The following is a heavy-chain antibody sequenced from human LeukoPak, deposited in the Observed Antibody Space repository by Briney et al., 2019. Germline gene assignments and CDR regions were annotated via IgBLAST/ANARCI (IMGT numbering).Heavy chain of an antibody. J-gene: IGHJ4*02. CDR2: INPNSGGT. CDR3: ARDRRSGWYGGWFDY. D-gene: IGHD6-19*01. V-gene: IGHV1-2*02. Sequence: GASVKVSCKASGYTFTVYYMHWVRQAPGQGLEWMGWINPNSGGTNYAQKFQGRVTMTRDTSISTAYMELSRLRSDDTAVYYCARDRRSGWYGGWFDYWGQGTLVTVSS. CDR1: GYTFTVYY.